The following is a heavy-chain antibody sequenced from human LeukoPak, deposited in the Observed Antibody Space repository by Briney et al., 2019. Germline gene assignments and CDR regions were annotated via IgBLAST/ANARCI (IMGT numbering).Heavy chain of an antibody. J-gene: IGHJ4*02. CDR2: ISGSGGST. Sequence: GGSLRLSCAASGFTFSSYSMNWVRQAPGKGLEWVSAISGSGGSTYYADSVKGRFTISRDNSKNTLYLQMNSLRAEDTAVYYCAKDLYDSSGYFDYWGQGTLVTVSS. D-gene: IGHD3-22*01. CDR1: GFTFSSYS. CDR3: AKDLYDSSGYFDY. V-gene: IGHV3-23*01.